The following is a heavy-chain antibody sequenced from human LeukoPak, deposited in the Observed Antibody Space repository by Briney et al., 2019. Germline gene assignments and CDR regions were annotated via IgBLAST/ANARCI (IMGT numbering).Heavy chain of an antibody. J-gene: IGHJ3*02. Sequence: SETLSLTCTVSGGSISSGGYYWSWIRQHPGKGLEWIGYIYHSGSTYYNPSLKSRVTISVDTSKNQFSLKLSSVTAADTAVYYCASMYPRADAFDIWGQGTMVTVSS. D-gene: IGHD2-8*01. CDR2: IYHSGST. CDR3: ASMYPRADAFDI. V-gene: IGHV4-31*03. CDR1: GGSISSGGYY.